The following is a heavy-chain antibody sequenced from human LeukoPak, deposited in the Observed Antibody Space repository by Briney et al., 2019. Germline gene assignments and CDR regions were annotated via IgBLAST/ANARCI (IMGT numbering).Heavy chain of an antibody. D-gene: IGHD6-6*01. V-gene: IGHV4-61*01. CDR2: IYYSGST. CDR1: GGSASSGSYY. J-gene: IGHJ4*02. Sequence: SETLSLTCTVSGGSASSGSYYWSWIRQPPGKGLEWIGYIYYSGSTNYNPSLKSRVTISVDTSKNQFPLKLSSVTAADTAVYYCARGSIALYYFDYWGQGTLVTVSS. CDR3: ARGSIALYYFDY.